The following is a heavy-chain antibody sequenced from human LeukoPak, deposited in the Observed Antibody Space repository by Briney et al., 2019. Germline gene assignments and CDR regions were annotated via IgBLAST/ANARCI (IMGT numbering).Heavy chain of an antibody. CDR2: IYSGGNT. CDR3: ARAGAYHFDN. J-gene: IGHJ4*02. V-gene: IGHV3-66*01. D-gene: IGHD3-16*01. Sequence: QPGGSLRLSCAASGFTVSSDYMSWVRQAPGKGLEWVSVIYSGGNTYYADSVKGRFTISRDNAKNTLYLQMNSLRAEDTAVYYCARAGAYHFDNWGQGTLVTVSS. CDR1: GFTVSSDY.